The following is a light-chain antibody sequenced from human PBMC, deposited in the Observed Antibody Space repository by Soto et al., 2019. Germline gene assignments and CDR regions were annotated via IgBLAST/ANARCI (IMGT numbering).Light chain of an antibody. J-gene: IGKJ3*01. CDR1: QSVLYSSNNKNY. V-gene: IGKV4-1*01. Sequence: DIVMTQSPDSLAVSLGERATINCKSSQSVLYSSNNKNYLAWYQQKPGQPPKLLIYWASTRESGVPARVSGSGSGTDFALTISSLQAEDVAVYYCQQYYSTPPTFGPGTKVDIK. CDR2: WAS. CDR3: QQYYSTPPT.